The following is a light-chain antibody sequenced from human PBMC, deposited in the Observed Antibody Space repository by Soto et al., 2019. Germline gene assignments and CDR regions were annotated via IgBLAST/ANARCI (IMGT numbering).Light chain of an antibody. J-gene: IGLJ2*01. Sequence: QSVLTQPASVSGSPGQSITISCTGTSSDVGGYNYVSWYQQHPGKAPKLMIYDVSNRPSGVSNRVSGSKSGNTASLTISGLQAEDEAYYYCSSYTSSSTVVFGGGTKLTVL. CDR1: SSDVGGYNY. CDR3: SSYTSSSTVV. V-gene: IGLV2-14*01. CDR2: DVS.